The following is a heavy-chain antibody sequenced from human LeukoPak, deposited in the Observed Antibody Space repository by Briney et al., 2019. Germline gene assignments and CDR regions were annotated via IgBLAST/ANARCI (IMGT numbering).Heavy chain of an antibody. CDR3: AGEGLLDAFDI. CDR1: GFTVSSNY. CDR2: IYSGGST. V-gene: IGHV3-53*01. J-gene: IGHJ3*02. Sequence: GGSLRLSCAASGFTVSSNYMSWARQAPGKGLEWVSVIYSGGSTYYADSVKGRFTISRDNSKNTLYLQMNSLRAEDTAVYYCAGEGLLDAFDIWGQGTMVTVSS.